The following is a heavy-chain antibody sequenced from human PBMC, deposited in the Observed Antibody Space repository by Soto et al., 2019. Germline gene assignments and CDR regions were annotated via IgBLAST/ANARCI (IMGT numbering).Heavy chain of an antibody. D-gene: IGHD3-22*01. CDR1: GGSISSYY. J-gene: IGHJ4*02. Sequence: SATLSLTCTVSGGSISSYYWSWIRQPPGKGLEWIGYIYYSGSTNYNPSLKSRVTISVDTSKNQFSLKLSSVTAADTAVYYCARGTYYYDSSGYSDYWGQGTLVTVSS. CDR2: IYYSGST. V-gene: IGHV4-59*01. CDR3: ARGTYYYDSSGYSDY.